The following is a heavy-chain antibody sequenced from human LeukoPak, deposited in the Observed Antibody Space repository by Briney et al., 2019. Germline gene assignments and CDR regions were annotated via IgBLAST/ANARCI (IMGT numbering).Heavy chain of an antibody. J-gene: IGHJ5*01. CDR1: GDSISSRPYH. Sequence: SETLSLTCTVSGDSISSRPYHWGWIRQPPGKGLEWIGSISESGGTYYSPSLRSRVTISVDTSKNHFSLNLTSVTAADTAMYYCARPLGGFYTADSPFDSWGQGTLVIVSS. CDR3: ARPLGGFYTADSPFDS. D-gene: IGHD3-3*01. V-gene: IGHV4-39*02. CDR2: ISESGGT.